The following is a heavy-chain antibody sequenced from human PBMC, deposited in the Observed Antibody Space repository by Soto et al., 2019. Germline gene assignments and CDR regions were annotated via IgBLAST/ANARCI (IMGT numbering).Heavy chain of an antibody. J-gene: IGHJ6*03. Sequence: QVQLQESGPGLVKPSETLSLTCTVSGGSISSYYWSWIRQPPGKGLEWIGYIYYSGSTNYNPSLKSRVPISVDTSKNQFSLKLSSVTAADTAVYYCARGPEVQSNYYYMDVWGKGTTVTVSS. CDR1: GGSISSYY. CDR3: ARGPEVQSNYYYMDV. V-gene: IGHV4-59*08. CDR2: IYYSGST. D-gene: IGHD4-4*01.